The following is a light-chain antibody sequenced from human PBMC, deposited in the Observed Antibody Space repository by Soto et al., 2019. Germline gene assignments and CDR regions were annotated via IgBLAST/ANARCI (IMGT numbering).Light chain of an antibody. Sequence: DIQMTQSTYTLSASVGDRFTITCRASQSISSWLAWYQQKPGKAPKLLIYKASSLESGVPSRFSGSGSGTEFTLTISSLQPDDFATYYCQQYNSYSRTFGQGTKVDIK. CDR2: KAS. CDR3: QQYNSYSRT. J-gene: IGKJ2*01. CDR1: QSISSW. V-gene: IGKV1-5*03.